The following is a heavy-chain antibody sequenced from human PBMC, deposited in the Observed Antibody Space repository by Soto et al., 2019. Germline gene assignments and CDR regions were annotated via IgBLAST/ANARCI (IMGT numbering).Heavy chain of an antibody. J-gene: IGHJ4*02. CDR3: ATDQDGANIDH. CDR2: ISGYNGNT. Sequence: ASVKVSCKASGYTFTTNGVSWVRQAPGQGLEWLGWISGYNGNTNYERKFQDRLTMTTDTSTSTAYMEMRSPRSDDTAVYYCATDQDGANIDHWRQGTLVTVSP. V-gene: IGHV1-18*04. CDR1: GYTFTTNG. D-gene: IGHD2-8*01.